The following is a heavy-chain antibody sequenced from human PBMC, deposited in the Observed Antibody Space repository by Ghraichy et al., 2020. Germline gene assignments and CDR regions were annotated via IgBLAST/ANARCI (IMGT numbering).Heavy chain of an antibody. Sequence: SQTLSLTCAISGDSVSTNTVVWNWIRQSPSRGLEWLGRTYYRAKWYNDYAVSVKSRITINPDTSKNQVSLQLNSVTPEDTAVYCCARVIEADAFDIWGQGTMVTVSS. D-gene: IGHD3-16*02. J-gene: IGHJ3*02. CDR2: TYYRAKWYN. V-gene: IGHV6-1*01. CDR3: ARVIEADAFDI. CDR1: GDSVSTNTVV.